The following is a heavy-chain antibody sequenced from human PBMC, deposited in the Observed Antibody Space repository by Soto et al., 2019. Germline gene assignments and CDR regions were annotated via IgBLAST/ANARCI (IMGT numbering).Heavy chain of an antibody. CDR3: ERYESPQEENLFDP. CDR2: ISYDGSNK. CDR1: GFTFSSYA. D-gene: IGHD3-16*01. Sequence: QVQLVESGGGVVQPGRSLRLSCAASGFTFSSYAMHWVRQAPGKGLEWVAVISYDGSNKYYADSVKGRFTISRDNSKNTLYLQMNSLRAEDTAVDYCERYESPQEENLFDPWGQGTLVTVSS. J-gene: IGHJ5*02. V-gene: IGHV3-30-3*01.